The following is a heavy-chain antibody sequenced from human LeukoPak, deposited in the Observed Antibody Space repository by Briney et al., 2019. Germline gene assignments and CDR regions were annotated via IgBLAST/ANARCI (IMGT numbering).Heavy chain of an antibody. J-gene: IGHJ5*02. CDR2: IYYSGST. D-gene: IGHD3-10*01. CDR1: GGSISSSSYY. V-gene: IGHV4-39*01. CDR3: ARYITMVRGVIHNWFDP. Sequence: SETLSLTCTVSGGSISSSSYYWGWIRQPPGKGLEWIGSIYYSGSTYYNPSLKSRVTISVDTSKNQFSLKLSSVTAADTAVYYCARYITMVRGVIHNWFDPWGQGTLVTVSS.